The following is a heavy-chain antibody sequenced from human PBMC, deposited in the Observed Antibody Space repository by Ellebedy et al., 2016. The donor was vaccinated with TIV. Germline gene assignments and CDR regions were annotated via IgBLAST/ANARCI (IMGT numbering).Heavy chain of an antibody. J-gene: IGHJ4*02. CDR2: SDYSGST. Sequence: LRLSCTVSGGSITSEAYYWSWIRQYPGKGLEWIGFSDYSGSTNYNASLKARGEISIDKSTNQFSLKLTSVTAADTAVYFCARGGSTVRGVIGYWGQGTLVTVSS. D-gene: IGHD3-10*01. V-gene: IGHV4-31*03. CDR1: GGSITSEAYY. CDR3: ARGGSTVRGVIGY.